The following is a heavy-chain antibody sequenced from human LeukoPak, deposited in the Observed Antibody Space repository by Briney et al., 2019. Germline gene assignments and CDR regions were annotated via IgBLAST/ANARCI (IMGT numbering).Heavy chain of an antibody. CDR2: ISGSGGST. D-gene: IGHD1-26*01. CDR1: GFTFSSYT. V-gene: IGHV3-23*01. J-gene: IGHJ3*02. CDR3: AKDSKSGSYDDAFDI. Sequence: GSLRLSCAASGFTFSSYTMNWVRQAPGKGLEWVSAISGSGGSTYYADSVKGRFTISRDNSKNTLYLQMNSLRAEDTAVYYCAKDSKSGSYDDAFDIWGQGTMVTVSS.